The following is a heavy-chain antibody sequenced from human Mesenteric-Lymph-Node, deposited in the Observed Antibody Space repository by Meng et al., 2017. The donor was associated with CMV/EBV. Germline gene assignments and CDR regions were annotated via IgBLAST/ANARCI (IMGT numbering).Heavy chain of an antibody. D-gene: IGHD6-13*01. V-gene: IGHV5-51*01. CDR3: ARHPPLAAATNWFDP. CDR2: IYPGDSDT. CDR1: GYTFSNYW. J-gene: IGHJ5*02. Sequence: GESLKISCKGSGYTFSNYWLGWVRQVPGKGLEWMGIIYPGDSDTRYSPSFQGQVTISADKSISTAYLQWSSLKASDTAMYYCARHPPLAAATNWFDPWGQGTLVTVSS.